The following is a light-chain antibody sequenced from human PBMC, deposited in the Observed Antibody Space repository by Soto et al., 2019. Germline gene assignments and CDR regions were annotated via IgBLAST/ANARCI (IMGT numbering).Light chain of an antibody. CDR1: QNILHTSNAKNY. V-gene: IGKV4-1*01. CDR2: WTS. CDR3: QQYYRTPWT. J-gene: IGKJ1*01. Sequence: DSVMIQSPDSLAVSLGERATINCKSSQNILHTSNAKNYLAWYQQKPGQPPKVLIYWTSTRYSGVPDRFSGSGSGTDFTLTISNLQAEDVAVYYCQQYYRTPWTFGQRTKVDIK.